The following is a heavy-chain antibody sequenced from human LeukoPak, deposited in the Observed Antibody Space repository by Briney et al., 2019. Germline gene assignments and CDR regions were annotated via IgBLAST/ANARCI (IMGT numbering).Heavy chain of an antibody. CDR3: ARSYCSGGRCYWYYFDY. Sequence: GASVNVSCTASGYTFTTYAMHWVRQAPGQGLEWMGWINAGNGNTKYSQKVQGRVTITSDTSASTAYRELSSLRSEDTAVYYCARSYCSGGRCYWYYFDYWGQGTLVTVSS. CDR2: INAGNGNT. D-gene: IGHD2-15*01. J-gene: IGHJ4*02. V-gene: IGHV1-3*01. CDR1: GYTFTTYA.